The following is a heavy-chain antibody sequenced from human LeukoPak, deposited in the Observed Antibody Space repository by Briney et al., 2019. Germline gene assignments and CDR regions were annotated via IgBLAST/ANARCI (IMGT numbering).Heavy chain of an antibody. D-gene: IGHD6-19*01. CDR3: ARGAGFAEALPEY. CDR1: GYTFTSYA. J-gene: IGHJ4*02. Sequence: ASVKVSCKASGYTFTSYAIQWVRQAPGQRLEWMGWINAGHGNTKYSQKFQGRVTFTRDTSASTAYMELSSLRSEDTAVYYCARGAGFAEALPEYWGQGTLPTVSS. CDR2: INAGHGNT. V-gene: IGHV1-3*01.